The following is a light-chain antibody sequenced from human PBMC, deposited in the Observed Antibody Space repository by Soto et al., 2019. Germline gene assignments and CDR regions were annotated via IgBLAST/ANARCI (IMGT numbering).Light chain of an antibody. CDR2: EVT. CDR1: SSDVGDYNY. CDR3: SSYAGRNTFM. Sequence: QSALTRPPSASGSPGQSVTISCTGTSSDVGDYNYVSWYQQHPGNAPKLMIYEVTKRPSGVPDRFSGSKSGNTASLTVSGLQAEDEADYYCSSYAGRNTFMFGGGTKLTVL. V-gene: IGLV2-8*01. J-gene: IGLJ3*02.